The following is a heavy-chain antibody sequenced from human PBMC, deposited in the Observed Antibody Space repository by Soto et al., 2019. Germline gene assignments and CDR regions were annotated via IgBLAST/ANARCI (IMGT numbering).Heavy chain of an antibody. V-gene: IGHV1-69*13. CDR2: IIPIFGTA. CDR3: ARSRYCSGGSCYSGAFDI. CDR1: GGTVSSYP. J-gene: IGHJ3*02. D-gene: IGHD2-15*01. Sequence: AVNVACKSSGGTVSSYPISGVLHARGRGLDWMGGIIPIFGTANYAQKFQGRVTITADESTSTAYMELSSLRSEDTAVYYCARSRYCSGGSCYSGAFDIWGQGTMVTVSS.